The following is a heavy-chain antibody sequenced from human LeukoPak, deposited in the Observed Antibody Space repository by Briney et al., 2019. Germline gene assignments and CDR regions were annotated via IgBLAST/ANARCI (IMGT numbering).Heavy chain of an antibody. V-gene: IGHV3-53*01. D-gene: IGHD2-2*01. J-gene: IGHJ5*02. CDR1: GFTVSNNY. CDR2: IYSGGTT. Sequence: PGGSLRLSCAASGFTVSNNYLSWVRQTPGKGLEWVSVIYSGGTTYYADSVKGRFTISRGNSKNTLYFQMDSLRAEDTAVYYCARGYCSSTSCYGGWWFDLWGQGTLVTVSS. CDR3: ARGYCSSTSCYGGWWFDL.